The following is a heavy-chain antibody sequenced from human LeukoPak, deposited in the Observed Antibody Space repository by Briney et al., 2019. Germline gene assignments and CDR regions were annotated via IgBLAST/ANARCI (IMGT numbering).Heavy chain of an antibody. CDR2: IIPIFGTA. Sequence: SAKVSCKASGGTFSSYAISWVRQAPGQGLEWMGGIIPIFGTANYAQKFQGRVTITADKTTSTAYMELSSLRSEDTAVYYCARDGIAGDFDYWGQGTLVTVSS. CDR3: ARDGIAGDFDY. J-gene: IGHJ4*02. D-gene: IGHD1-1*01. CDR1: GGTFSSYA. V-gene: IGHV1-69*06.